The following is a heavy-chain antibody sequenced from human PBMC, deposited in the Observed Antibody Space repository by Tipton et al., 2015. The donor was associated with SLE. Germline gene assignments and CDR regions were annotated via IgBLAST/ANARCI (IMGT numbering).Heavy chain of an antibody. CDR2: VYTSGIT. Sequence: TLSLTCFVSGDYITSDIYYWGWVRQPPGKGLEWIGSVYTSGITNYNPSLKSRVSISVDMSKNQVSLRLTSVTAADTAVYYCAGETRVVTPADFFYYMDVWGKGTTVTVSS. CDR1: GDYITSDIYY. J-gene: IGHJ6*03. V-gene: IGHV4-61*02. CDR3: AGETRVVTPADFFYYMDV. D-gene: IGHD4-23*01.